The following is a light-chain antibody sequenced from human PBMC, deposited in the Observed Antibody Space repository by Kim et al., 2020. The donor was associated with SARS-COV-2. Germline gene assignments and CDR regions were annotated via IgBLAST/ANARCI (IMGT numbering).Light chain of an antibody. CDR2: SNN. CDR3: SAWDSSLGAWV. J-gene: IGLJ2*01. Sequence: RTAAPLTCTGNSNSVCDQGATWLQQHPGHPPKLRSYSNNNRPTGISERLSASRSGNTASLTITGLQAEDEADYYCSAWDSSLGAWVFGGGTQLTVL. V-gene: IGLV10-54*01. CDR1: SNSVCDQG.